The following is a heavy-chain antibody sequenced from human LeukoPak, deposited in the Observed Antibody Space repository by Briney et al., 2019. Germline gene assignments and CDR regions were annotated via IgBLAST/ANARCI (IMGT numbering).Heavy chain of an antibody. D-gene: IGHD3-16*01. J-gene: IGHJ4*02. Sequence: GGSLRLSCAASGFTFSSYGMHWVRQAPDKGLEWVAFIRYDGSNKYYADSVKGRFTISRDNAKNSLYLQINSLRAEDTAVYYCAREGDYVFDYWGQGALVIVSS. V-gene: IGHV3-30*02. CDR3: AREGDYVFDY. CDR2: IRYDGSNK. CDR1: GFTFSSYG.